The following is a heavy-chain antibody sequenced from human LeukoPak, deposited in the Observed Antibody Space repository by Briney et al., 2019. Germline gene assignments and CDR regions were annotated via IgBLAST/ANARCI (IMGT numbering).Heavy chain of an antibody. V-gene: IGHV1-18*01. J-gene: IGHJ6*02. CDR2: ISAYNGNT. CDR3: ARDQSRSGCSSTSCWPYGMDV. CDR1: GYTFTSYG. D-gene: IGHD2-2*01. Sequence: ASVKVSCKASGYTFTSYGISWVRQAPGQGLEWMEWISAYNGNTNYAQKLQGRVTMTTDTSTSTAYMELRSLRSDDTAVYYCARDQSRSGCSSTSCWPYGMDVWGQGTTVTVSS.